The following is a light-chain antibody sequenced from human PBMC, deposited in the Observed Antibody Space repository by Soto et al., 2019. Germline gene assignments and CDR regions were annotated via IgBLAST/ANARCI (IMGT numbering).Light chain of an antibody. J-gene: IGKJ4*01. Sequence: DIEVTQTTSSLSASGGDRDTITCRASQGISDFVACYQQKPGKVPKLLIHSASTLQAGVPSRFSGSGSGTDFTLTISSLQPEDVAAYYCQKYNSAPLTFAGGTKVDIK. CDR2: SAS. CDR3: QKYNSAPLT. V-gene: IGKV1-27*01. CDR1: QGISDF.